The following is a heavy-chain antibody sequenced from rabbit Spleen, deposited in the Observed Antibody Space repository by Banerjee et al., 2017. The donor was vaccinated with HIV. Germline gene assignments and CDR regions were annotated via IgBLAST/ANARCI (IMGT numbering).Heavy chain of an antibody. Sequence: QEQLVESGGGLVKPGASLTLTCKASGFPFSDKAVMCWVRQAPGKGLEWIACINVLTGKAVYASWAKGRFTFSKTSSTTVTLQMTSLTAADTATYFCVRDKASISGDYGPWYFDLWGPGTLVTVS. CDR1: GFPFSDKAV. CDR3: VRDKASISGDYGPWYFDL. D-gene: IGHD1-1*01. V-gene: IGHV1S45*01. J-gene: IGHJ4*01. CDR2: INVLTGKA.